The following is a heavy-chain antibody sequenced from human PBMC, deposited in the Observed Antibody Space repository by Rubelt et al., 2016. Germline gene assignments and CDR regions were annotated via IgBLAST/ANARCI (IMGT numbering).Heavy chain of an antibody. CDR1: GGTFSSYA. CDR3: ATTIAIRPYYFDY. D-gene: IGHD6-6*01. CDR2: IIPVFGTA. Sequence: QVQLVQSGAEVKKPGSSVKVSCKASGGTFSSYAISWVRQAPGHGLEWMGGIIPVFGTANYAQKFQGRITMTADESTSTAYMELSSLRSEDTAVYYCATTIAIRPYYFDYWGQGTLVTVSS. J-gene: IGHJ4*02. V-gene: IGHV1-69*01.